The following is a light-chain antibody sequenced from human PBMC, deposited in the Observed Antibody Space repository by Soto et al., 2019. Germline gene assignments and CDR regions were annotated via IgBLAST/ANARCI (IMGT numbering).Light chain of an antibody. J-gene: IGKJ2*01. Sequence: DIQMTPSPSTLSASVGDRVTITCRASQSISSWLAWYQQKPGKAPKLLIYKASSLQSGVPSRFSGSGSGTEFTLTISNLQPDDFATYYCQQYSSYSPYTFGQGTKVDIK. CDR3: QQYSSYSPYT. CDR2: KAS. CDR1: QSISSW. V-gene: IGKV1-5*03.